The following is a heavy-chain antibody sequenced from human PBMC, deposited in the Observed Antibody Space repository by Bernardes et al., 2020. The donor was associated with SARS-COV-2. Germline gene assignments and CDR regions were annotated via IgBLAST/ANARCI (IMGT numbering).Heavy chain of an antibody. D-gene: IGHD2-2*01. CDR3: ASERGTRANCSSTSCQVFGY. J-gene: IGHJ4*01. CDR2: IWYDGSNK. V-gene: IGHV3-33*01. Sequence: GGSLRLSCAASGFTFSSYGMHWVRQAPGKGLEWVAVIWYDGSNKYYADSVKGRFTISRDNSKNTLYLQMNSLRAEDTAVYYCASERGTRANCSSTSCQVFGYWDQGTQDTVSS. CDR1: GFTFSSYG.